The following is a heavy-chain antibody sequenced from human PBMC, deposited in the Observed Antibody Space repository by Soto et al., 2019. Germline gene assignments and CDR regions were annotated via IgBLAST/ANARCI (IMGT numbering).Heavy chain of an antibody. Sequence: QVQLQESGPGLVKPSQTLSLTCTVSGGSSSSGGYYWSWIRQHPGKDLEWIGSIYDSGSTYYNPSLKSRVTISVDASKNQLSLKLASVTAADTAMYYCARGGTRAYFHHWGQGTLVTVSS. V-gene: IGHV4-31*03. J-gene: IGHJ1*01. CDR2: IYDSGST. CDR3: ARGGTRAYFHH. CDR1: GGSSSSGGYY. D-gene: IGHD1-1*01.